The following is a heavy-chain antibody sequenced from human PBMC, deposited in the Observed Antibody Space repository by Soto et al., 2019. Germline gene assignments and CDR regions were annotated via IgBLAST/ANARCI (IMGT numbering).Heavy chain of an antibody. J-gene: IGHJ4*02. D-gene: IGHD6-6*01. CDR1: GFTFSSYS. V-gene: IGHV3-21*01. CDR2: ISSSSSYI. CDR3: ARDPTSSSGGYYFDY. Sequence: GGSLRLSCAASGFTFSSYSMNWVRQAPGKGLEWVSSISSSSSYIYYADSVKGRFTISRDNAKNSLYLQMNSLRAEDTAVYYCARDPTSSSGGYYFDYWGQGTLVTVSS.